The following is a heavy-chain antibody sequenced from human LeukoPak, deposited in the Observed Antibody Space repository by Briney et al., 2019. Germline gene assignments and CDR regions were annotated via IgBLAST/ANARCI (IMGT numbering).Heavy chain of an antibody. CDR1: GFTFDDYA. CDR2: IGGDGGGT. V-gene: IGHV3-43*02. Sequence: GGSLRLSCAASGFTFDDYAMHWVRQAPGRGLEWVSLIGGDGGGTSYADSVKGRFTISRDNSKNSLYLQMNSLRTEDTALYYCAKEYNYDYSNSYFHYWGQGTLVTVSS. J-gene: IGHJ4*02. D-gene: IGHD4-11*01. CDR3: AKEYNYDYSNSYFHY.